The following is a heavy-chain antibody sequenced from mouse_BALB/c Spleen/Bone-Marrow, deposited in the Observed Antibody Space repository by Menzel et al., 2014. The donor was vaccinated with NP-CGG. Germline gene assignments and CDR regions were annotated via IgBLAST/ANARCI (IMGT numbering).Heavy chain of an antibody. J-gene: IGHJ2*01. Sequence: VQLQQSGAAIVRSGASVKLSCSASGFNIKHSYIHWVKQRPEQGLEWIGWLDPENGDTEYAPKFQGKSTMTADTSANTAYPQLSSLTSKDTAGYYCKASTLMTADYWVQGTTLTVSS. CDR2: LDPENGDT. CDR1: GFNIKHSY. V-gene: IGHV14-4*02. CDR3: KASTLMTADY. D-gene: IGHD2-13*01.